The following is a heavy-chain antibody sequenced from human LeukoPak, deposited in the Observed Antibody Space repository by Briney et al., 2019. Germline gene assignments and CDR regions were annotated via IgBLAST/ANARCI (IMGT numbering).Heavy chain of an antibody. V-gene: IGHV3-48*01. Sequence: PGGTLRLSCAASGFTFSNYNMNWVRQAPGKGLGWISYISSSSSTIYYADSVKGRFTISRDNAKNSLYLQMNSLRAEDTAVYYCAKTEHGSGSSDYWGQGTLVTVSS. CDR1: GFTFSNYN. CDR3: AKTEHGSGSSDY. CDR2: ISSSSSTI. J-gene: IGHJ4*02. D-gene: IGHD3-10*01.